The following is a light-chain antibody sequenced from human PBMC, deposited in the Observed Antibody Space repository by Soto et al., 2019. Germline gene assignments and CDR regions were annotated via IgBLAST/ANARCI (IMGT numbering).Light chain of an antibody. CDR3: QQYNSYPWT. CDR2: ATS. V-gene: IGKV1-16*01. Sequence: DIQMTQSPPSLSASVGDRVTITCRASKGINNYLAWFQQQPGTAPKPLIYATSTLHSGVPSRFTGSGSGTELTLTITSLQPEDFVTYYCQQYNSYPWTFGQGTKVEVK. J-gene: IGKJ1*01. CDR1: KGINNY.